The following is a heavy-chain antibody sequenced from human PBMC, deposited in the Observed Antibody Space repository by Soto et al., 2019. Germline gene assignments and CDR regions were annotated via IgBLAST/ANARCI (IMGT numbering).Heavy chain of an antibody. CDR2: INHSGST. Sequence: SETLSLTCAVYGGSFSGYYWSWIRQPPGKGLEWIGEINHSGSTNYNPSLRSRVTISVDTSKNQFSLKLSSVTAADTAVYYCARGGLRHIVVVTAILTPFDYWGQGTLVTVSS. V-gene: IGHV4-34*01. D-gene: IGHD2-21*02. CDR3: ARGGLRHIVVVTAILTPFDY. J-gene: IGHJ4*02. CDR1: GGSFSGYY.